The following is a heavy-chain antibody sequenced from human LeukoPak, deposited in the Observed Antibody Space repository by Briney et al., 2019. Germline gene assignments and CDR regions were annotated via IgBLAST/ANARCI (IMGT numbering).Heavy chain of an antibody. CDR1: DSPSVAMA. D-gene: IGHD2-15*01. J-gene: IGHJ4*02. CDR2: YHLMSNR. Sequence: GGSLRPPVQRLDSPSVAMACTGSARLQARGWSGWQLYHLMSNRYYSDSVKGRFNISRDNSKNTLSLQMNSLRAEDTAVYYCAKEPQFDIGYYFDYWGQGTLVTVSS. CDR3: AKEPQFDIGYYFDY. V-gene: IGHV3-30*18.